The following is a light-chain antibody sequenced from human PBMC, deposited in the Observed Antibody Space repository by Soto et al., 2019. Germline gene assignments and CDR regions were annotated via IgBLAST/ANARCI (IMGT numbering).Light chain of an antibody. Sequence: EIVLTQSPGPLSLSPGESATLLCRASQFVSSRSLAWYQQKPGQAPRLLIYGVSTRATGIPDRFSGSGSGTDFTLTITPLEPEDFAVYYCQQYGSSPKTFGQGTRWIS. CDR2: GVS. J-gene: IGKJ1*01. CDR3: QQYGSSPKT. CDR1: QFVSSRS. V-gene: IGKV3-20*01.